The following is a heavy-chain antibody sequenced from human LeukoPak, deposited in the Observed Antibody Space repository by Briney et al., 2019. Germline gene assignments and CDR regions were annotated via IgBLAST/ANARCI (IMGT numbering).Heavy chain of an antibody. CDR3: AKNLRGYNYGFDY. J-gene: IGHJ4*02. D-gene: IGHD5-18*01. CDR2: MNPNSGNT. CDR1: GYTFSSYD. Sequence: ASVKVSCKASGYTFSSYDINWVRQATGQGLEWMGWMNPNSGNTGYAQKFQGRVTITKNTSKSTVYMELSSLTSEDTAVYYCAKNLRGYNYGFDYWGQGTLVTVSS. V-gene: IGHV1-8*03.